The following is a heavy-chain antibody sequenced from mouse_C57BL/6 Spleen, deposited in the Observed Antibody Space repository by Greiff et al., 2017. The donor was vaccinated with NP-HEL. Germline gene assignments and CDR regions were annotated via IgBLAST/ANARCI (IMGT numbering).Heavy chain of an antibody. CDR1: GYTFTSYW. Sequence: QVQLQQPGAELVKPGASVKLSCKASGYTFTSYWMQWVKQRPGQGLEWIGEIDPSDSYTNYNQKFKGKATLTVDTSSSTAYMQLSSLTSEDSAVYYCARPYGNYVAWFAYWGQGTLVTVSA. V-gene: IGHV1-50*01. D-gene: IGHD2-1*01. CDR3: ARPYGNYVAWFAY. CDR2: IDPSDSYT. J-gene: IGHJ3*01.